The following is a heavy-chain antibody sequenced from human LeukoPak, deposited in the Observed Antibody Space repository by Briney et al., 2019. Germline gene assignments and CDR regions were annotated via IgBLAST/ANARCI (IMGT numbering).Heavy chain of an antibody. CDR1: GYTFTSYG. CDR3: ASSVLAFRSVPPDY. D-gene: IGHD3-3*01. V-gene: IGHV1-18*01. J-gene: IGHJ4*02. CDR2: ISAYNGNT. Sequence: GASVKVSCKASGYTFTSYGISWVRQAPVQGLEWMGWISAYNGNTNYAQKLQGRVTMTTDTSTSTAYMELRSLRSDDTAVYYCASSVLAFRSVPPDYWGQGTLVTVSS.